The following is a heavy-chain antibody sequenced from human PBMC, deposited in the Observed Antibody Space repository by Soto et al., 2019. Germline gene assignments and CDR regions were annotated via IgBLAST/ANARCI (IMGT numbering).Heavy chain of an antibody. CDR2: IYPGDSDT. D-gene: IGHD6-13*01. Sequence: GESLKISCKGSGYSFTSYWIGWVRQMPGKGLEWMGIIYPGDSDTRYSPSFQGQVTISADKSISTAYLQWGSLKASDTAMYYCAIYSSSWYRSYGMDVWGQGTTVTVSS. CDR3: AIYSSSWYRSYGMDV. J-gene: IGHJ6*02. CDR1: GYSFTSYW. V-gene: IGHV5-51*01.